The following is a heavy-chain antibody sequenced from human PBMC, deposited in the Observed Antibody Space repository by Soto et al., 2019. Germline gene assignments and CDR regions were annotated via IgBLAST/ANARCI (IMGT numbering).Heavy chain of an antibody. CDR3: ARGICSGGSCYLYYYSYYMDV. Sequence: SETLSLTCTVSGGSISSYYWTWIRQPPGKGLEWIGYIYYSGSTNYNPSLKSRVTISVATSKTQFSLKLSSVTAADTAVYYCARGICSGGSCYLYYYSYYMDVWGKGTTVTVSS. J-gene: IGHJ6*03. CDR1: GGSISSYY. V-gene: IGHV4-59*12. CDR2: IYYSGST. D-gene: IGHD2-15*01.